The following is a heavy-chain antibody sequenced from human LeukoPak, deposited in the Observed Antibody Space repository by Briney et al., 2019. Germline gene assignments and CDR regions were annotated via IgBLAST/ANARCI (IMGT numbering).Heavy chain of an antibody. J-gene: IGHJ3*02. V-gene: IGHV4-31*03. Sequence: NPSETLSLTCTVSGGSISSGGYYWSWIRQHPGKGLEWIGYIYYSGSTYYNPSLKSRVTISVDTSKNQFSLKLSSVTAADTAVYYCARIITFGGVIVIPVPDAFDIWGQGTMVTASS. CDR2: IYYSGST. D-gene: IGHD3-16*02. CDR3: ARIITFGGVIVIPVPDAFDI. CDR1: GGSISSGGYY.